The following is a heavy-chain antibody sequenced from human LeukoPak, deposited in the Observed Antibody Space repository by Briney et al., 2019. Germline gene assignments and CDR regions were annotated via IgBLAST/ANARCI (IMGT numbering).Heavy chain of an antibody. D-gene: IGHD3-10*01. V-gene: IGHV1-18*01. Sequence: ASVKVSCKASGYTFTSYGISWVRQAPGQGLEWMGWISAYNGNTNYAQKLQGRVTMTTDTSTSTAYMELRSLRSDDTAVYYCARADYGSGSYSRWHARNTKYYFDYWGQGTLVTVSS. CDR3: ARADYGSGSYSRWHARNTKYYFDY. CDR2: ISAYNGNT. CDR1: GYTFTSYG. J-gene: IGHJ4*02.